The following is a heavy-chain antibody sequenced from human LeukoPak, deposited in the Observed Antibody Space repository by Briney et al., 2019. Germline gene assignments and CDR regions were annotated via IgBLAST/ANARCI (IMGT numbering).Heavy chain of an antibody. CDR1: GFTFSSYW. D-gene: IGHD2-15*01. Sequence: GGSLRLSCAASGFTFSSYWMHWVRQAPGKGLVWVSRINSDGSSTSYADSVKGRFTISRDNAKNTLYLKMNSLRAEDTAVYYCARDPYCSGGSCYFPNWFDPWGQGTLVTVSS. J-gene: IGHJ5*02. CDR3: ARDPYCSGGSCYFPNWFDP. CDR2: INSDGSST. V-gene: IGHV3-74*01.